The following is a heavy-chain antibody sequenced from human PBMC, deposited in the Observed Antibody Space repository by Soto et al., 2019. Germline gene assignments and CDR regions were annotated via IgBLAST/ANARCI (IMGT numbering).Heavy chain of an antibody. Sequence: GASVKVSCKASGGTFSSYAISWVRQAPGQGLEWMGGIIPIFGTANYAQKLQGRVTITADASTSTAYMELRSLRSDDTAVYYCAREYSGYGGYYYYYGMDVWGQGTTVTVSS. CDR2: IIPIFGTA. D-gene: IGHD5-12*01. CDR3: AREYSGYGGYYYYYGMDV. V-gene: IGHV1-69*13. J-gene: IGHJ6*02. CDR1: GGTFSSYA.